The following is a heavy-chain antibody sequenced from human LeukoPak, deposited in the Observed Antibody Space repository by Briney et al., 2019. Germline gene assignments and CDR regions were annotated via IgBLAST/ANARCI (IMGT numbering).Heavy chain of an antibody. Sequence: GGSLRLSCAASGFTFSSYAMHWVRQAPGKGLEYVSAISSNGGSTYYANSVKGRFTISRDNSKNTLYLQMGSLRAEDMAVYYCARAVWGYDILTGYYKAGYFQHWGQGTLVTVSS. V-gene: IGHV3-64*01. CDR2: ISSNGGST. D-gene: IGHD3-9*01. J-gene: IGHJ1*01. CDR1: GFTFSSYA. CDR3: ARAVWGYDILTGYYKAGYFQH.